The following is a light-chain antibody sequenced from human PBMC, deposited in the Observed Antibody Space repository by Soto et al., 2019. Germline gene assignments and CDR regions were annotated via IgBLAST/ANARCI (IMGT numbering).Light chain of an antibody. Sequence: DIQMTQSPSSLSASVGDRVTITCRASQGIGNYLAWYQQKPGKVPKLLIYTSSTLQSGVPSRFSGSGSGTDFTLTISNLQPEDVATYYCQKHNAAPLTFGVGTKVEIK. CDR3: QKHNAAPLT. CDR1: QGIGNY. J-gene: IGKJ4*01. V-gene: IGKV1-27*01. CDR2: TSS.